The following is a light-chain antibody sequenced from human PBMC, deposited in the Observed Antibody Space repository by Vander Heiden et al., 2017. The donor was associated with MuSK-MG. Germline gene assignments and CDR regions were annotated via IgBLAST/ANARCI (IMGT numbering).Light chain of an antibody. V-gene: IGKV4-1*01. J-gene: IGKJ4*01. CDR2: WAS. Sequence: DIVMTQSPDSLAVSLGEGATINCKSSQSVLYTDNDKNYVAWYQQKPGQSPRLLISWASARESGVPARFSGRGSGTDFTLTISGLQAEDVAVYFCQQEDSSPRTFGGGTKVDIK. CDR1: QSVLYTDNDKNY. CDR3: QQEDSSPRT.